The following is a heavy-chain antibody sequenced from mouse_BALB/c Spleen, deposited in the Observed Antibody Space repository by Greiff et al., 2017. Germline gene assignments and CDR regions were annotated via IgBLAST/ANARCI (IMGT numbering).Heavy chain of an antibody. CDR3: ARYGSSYDFDY. Sequence: QVQLQPSGAELAKPGASVKMSCKASGYTFTSYWMHWVKQRPGQGLEWIGYINPSTGYTEYNQKFKDKATLTADKSSSTAYMQLSSLTSADSAVYYCARYGSSYDFDYWGQGTTRTVSS. D-gene: IGHD1-1*01. CDR1: GYTFTSYW. CDR2: INPSTGYT. V-gene: IGHV1-7*01. J-gene: IGHJ2*01.